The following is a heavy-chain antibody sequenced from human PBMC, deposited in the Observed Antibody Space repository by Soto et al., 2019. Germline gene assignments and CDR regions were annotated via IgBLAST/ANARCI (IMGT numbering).Heavy chain of an antibody. CDR3: ARDGIAARRSHPFDY. CDR1: GNSVSSNSAA. V-gene: IGHV6-1*01. Sequence: PSQTLSLTCAISGNSVSSNSAAWNWIRQSPSRGLEWLGRTYYRSRWYNDYEVSVKSRITINPDTSKNQFSLQLNSVTPEDTAVYYCARDGIAARRSHPFDYWGQGTLVTVSS. CDR2: TYYRSRWYN. J-gene: IGHJ4*02. D-gene: IGHD6-6*01.